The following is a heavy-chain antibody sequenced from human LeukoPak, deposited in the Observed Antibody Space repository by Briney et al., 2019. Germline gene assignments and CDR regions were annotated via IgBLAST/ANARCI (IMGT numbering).Heavy chain of an antibody. V-gene: IGHV3-23*01. CDR2: ISGSGGST. Sequence: GGSLRLSCAASGFTFSSYAMSWVRQAPGKGLEWVSAISGSGGSTYYADSVKGRFTISRDNSKNTLYLQMNSLRAEDTAVYYCANDPYSSSWGNWFDRWGQGSLVTVSS. CDR1: GFTFSSYA. D-gene: IGHD6-13*01. J-gene: IGHJ5*02. CDR3: ANDPYSSSWGNWFDR.